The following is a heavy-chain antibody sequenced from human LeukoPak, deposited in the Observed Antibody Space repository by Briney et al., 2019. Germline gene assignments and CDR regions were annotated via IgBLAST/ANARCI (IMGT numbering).Heavy chain of an antibody. CDR2: INPSGGST. Sequence: GASVKVSCKASGYTFTSYYMHWVRQAPGQGLEWMGIINPSGGSTSYAQKFQGRVTMTRDTSTSTVYMELSSLRSEDTAVYYCALVGATTVSFDYWGQGTLVTVSS. CDR1: GYTFTSYY. V-gene: IGHV1-46*01. J-gene: IGHJ4*02. CDR3: ALVGATTVSFDY. D-gene: IGHD1-26*01.